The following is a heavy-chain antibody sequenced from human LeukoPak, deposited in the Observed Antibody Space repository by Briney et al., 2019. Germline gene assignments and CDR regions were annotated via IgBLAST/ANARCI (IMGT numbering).Heavy chain of an antibody. CDR1: GFSISSYY. D-gene: IGHD3-22*01. CDR2: IYHSGST. J-gene: IGHJ5*02. CDR3: ARDSPPYYYDSSSYLNWFDP. Sequence: WETLSLTCAVSGFSISSYYWSWVRQPPGKGLEWIGSIYHSGSTYYNASFKSRVTISVDTSKNQFSLKLSSVTAADTAVYYCARDSPPYYYDSSSYLNWFDPWGQGTLVTVSS. V-gene: IGHV4-38-2*02.